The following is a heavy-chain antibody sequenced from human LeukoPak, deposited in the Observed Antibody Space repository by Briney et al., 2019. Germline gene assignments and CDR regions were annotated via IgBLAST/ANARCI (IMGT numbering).Heavy chain of an antibody. V-gene: IGHV1-8*01. CDR3: AMYHYDSSGPYVGAFDI. Sequence: ASVKVSCKASGYTFTSHDVNWLRQATGQGLEWLGWMNPNSGHTGFAQKFQRRVTMTRDTSISTAYMELSSLRSEDTAMYYCAMYHYDSSGPYVGAFDIWGQGTMVTVSS. D-gene: IGHD3-22*01. CDR1: GYTFTSHD. J-gene: IGHJ3*02. CDR2: MNPNSGHT.